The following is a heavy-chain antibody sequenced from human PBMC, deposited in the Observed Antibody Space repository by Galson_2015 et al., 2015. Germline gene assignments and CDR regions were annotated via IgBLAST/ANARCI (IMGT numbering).Heavy chain of an antibody. CDR2: LSHTGRRI. CDR3: EQERRAVVMSAIDV. CDR1: GLTFSSSA. V-gene: IGHV3-23*01. D-gene: IGHD2-21*02. Sequence: SLRLPCAASGLTFSSSAMYWVRQAPGKGLERVSALSHTGRRIYYDECVKGRFIISMENSKNTLNLHLNSLRADDTAVYYCEQERRAVVMSAIDVWGQGTQVTVTS. J-gene: IGHJ4*02.